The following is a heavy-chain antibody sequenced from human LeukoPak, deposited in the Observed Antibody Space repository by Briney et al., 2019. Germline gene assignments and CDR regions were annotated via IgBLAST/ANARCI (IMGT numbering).Heavy chain of an antibody. CDR3: AASIGYGGDFDY. CDR1: GGSLSSYY. D-gene: IGHD4-23*01. J-gene: IGHJ4*02. V-gene: IGHV4-59*08. Sequence: SETLSLTCNVSGGSLSSYYWSWIRQPPGKGLEWIGYMYYSGSTNYNPSLKSRITTSVDTSKNQFSLKLSSVTAADTAVYYCAASIGYGGDFDYWGQGTLVTVSS. CDR2: MYYSGST.